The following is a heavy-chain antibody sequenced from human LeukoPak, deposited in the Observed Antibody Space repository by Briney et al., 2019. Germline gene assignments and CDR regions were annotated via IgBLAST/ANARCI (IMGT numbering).Heavy chain of an antibody. V-gene: IGHV4-30-4*01. Sequence: PSQTLSLTCTVSGGSISSGDYYWSWIRQPPGKGLEWIGYIYYSGSTYYNPSLKSRVTISVDTSKNQFSLKLSSVTAADTAVYYCARASSFYDSSGYYHDYWGQGTLVTVSS. D-gene: IGHD3-22*01. CDR3: ARASSFYDSSGYYHDY. CDR1: GGSISSGDYY. CDR2: IYYSGST. J-gene: IGHJ4*02.